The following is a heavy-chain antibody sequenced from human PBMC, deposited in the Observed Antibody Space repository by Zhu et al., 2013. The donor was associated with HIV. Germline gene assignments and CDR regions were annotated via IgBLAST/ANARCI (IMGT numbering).Heavy chain of an antibody. V-gene: IGHV1-2*02. J-gene: IGHJ4*02. CDR2: INPNTGGT. CDR3: ATVSSTTSSNY. CDR1: GYTFSDYY. Sequence: QVQLVQSGAEVKEPGASVKVSCKASGYTFSDYYMHWVRQAPGQGLQWMGWINPNTGGTNYAQKFQGRVTMTRDTSISTAFMELSRLRSDDTAVYYCATVSSTTSSNYWGQGTLVTVSS. D-gene: IGHD2-2*01.